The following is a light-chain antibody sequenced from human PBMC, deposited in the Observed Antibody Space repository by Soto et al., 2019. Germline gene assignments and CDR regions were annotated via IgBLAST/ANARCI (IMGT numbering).Light chain of an antibody. V-gene: IGKV3-20*01. CDR3: HKFGNLDIT. Sequence: TQRAGAWSFYPAASSYSCCRASQTIRNIYLAWYQQKPGQAHRLLIHDATSRATGIPDSFRASVSGTNFALTISRLEPEDFAVYYCHKFGNLDITYDQGTRLEIK. CDR2: DAT. J-gene: IGKJ5*01. CDR1: QTIRNIY.